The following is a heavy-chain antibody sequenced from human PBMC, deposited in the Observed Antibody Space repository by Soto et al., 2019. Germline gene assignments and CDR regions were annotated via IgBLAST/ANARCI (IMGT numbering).Heavy chain of an antibody. V-gene: IGHV1-69*13. CDR2: IIPIFGTA. CDR3: AYTAMHPSYYFDY. J-gene: IGHJ4*02. D-gene: IGHD5-18*01. CDR1: GGTFSSYA. Sequence: GASVKVSCKSSGGTFSSYAISWVRQAPGQGLEWMGGIIPIFGTANYAQKFQGRVTITADESTSTAYMELSSLRSEDTAVYYCAYTAMHPSYYFDYWGQGTLVTVSS.